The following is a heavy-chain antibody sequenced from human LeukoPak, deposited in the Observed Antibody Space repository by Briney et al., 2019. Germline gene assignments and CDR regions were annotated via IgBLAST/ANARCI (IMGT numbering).Heavy chain of an antibody. Sequence: SVKVSCKASGGTFSSYAISWVRQAPGQGLEWMGGIIPTFGTANYAQKFQGRVTITADESTSTAYMELSSLRSEDTAVYYCARGYCSGGSCYSDLLVYFDYWGQGTLVTVSS. CDR2: IIPTFGTA. CDR3: ARGYCSGGSCYSDLLVYFDY. V-gene: IGHV1-69*01. J-gene: IGHJ4*02. CDR1: GGTFSSYA. D-gene: IGHD2-15*01.